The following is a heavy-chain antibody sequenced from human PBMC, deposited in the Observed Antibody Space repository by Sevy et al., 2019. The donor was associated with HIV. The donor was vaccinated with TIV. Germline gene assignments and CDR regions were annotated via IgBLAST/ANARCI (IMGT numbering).Heavy chain of an antibody. V-gene: IGHV3-21*01. CDR1: GFTFSGYS. CDR2: ISSSSSYI. D-gene: IGHD1-26*01. Sequence: GGSLRLSCAASGFTFSGYSMNWVRQAPGKGLEWVSSISSSSSYIYYADSVKGRFTISRDNAKNSLYLQMNSLRAEDTAVYYCARARYSGSYFDYWGQGTLVTVSS. J-gene: IGHJ4*02. CDR3: ARARYSGSYFDY.